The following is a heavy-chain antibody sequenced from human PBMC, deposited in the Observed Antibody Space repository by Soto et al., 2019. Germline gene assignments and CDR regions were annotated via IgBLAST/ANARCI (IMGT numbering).Heavy chain of an antibody. V-gene: IGHV4-30-2*01. CDR1: GGSISSGGYS. CDR3: ARADCGTATCYRGFDP. J-gene: IGHJ5*02. D-gene: IGHD2-2*01. Sequence: SETLSLTCAVSGGSISSGGYSWSWIRQPPGKGLEWIGYIYHSGSTYYNPSLKSRVTISVDRSKNQFSLKLSSVTAADTAVYFCARADCGTATCYRGFDPWGQGTLVTVSS. CDR2: IYHSGST.